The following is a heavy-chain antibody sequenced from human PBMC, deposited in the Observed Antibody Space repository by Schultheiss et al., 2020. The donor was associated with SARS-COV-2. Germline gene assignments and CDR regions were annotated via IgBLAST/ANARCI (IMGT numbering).Heavy chain of an antibody. CDR1: GFTFSSYA. CDR3: ARGLWKDGPEDAYDV. Sequence: GGSLRLSCAASGFTFSSYAMHWVRQAPGKGLEWVAAASYDGSKKYYAGSVKGRFTISRDNSKNTFYLQMNSLRAEDTAVYYCARGLWKDGPEDAYDVWGQGTMVTVSS. J-gene: IGHJ3*01. CDR2: ASYDGSKK. V-gene: IGHV3-30-3*01. D-gene: IGHD1-1*01.